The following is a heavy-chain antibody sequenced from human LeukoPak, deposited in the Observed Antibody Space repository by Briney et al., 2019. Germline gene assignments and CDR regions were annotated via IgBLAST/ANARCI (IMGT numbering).Heavy chain of an antibody. V-gene: IGHV3-30*18. CDR1: GFTFSSYG. CDR2: ISNDGSNK. Sequence: GRSLRLSCAASGFTFSSYGMQWFRQAPDKGLEWVAAISNDGSNKYYADSVKGRFTISRDNSKNTLYLQMNSLRAEDTAVYYCAKVDIVATIDAGGLVDYWGQGTLVTVSS. CDR3: AKVDIVATIDAGGLVDY. D-gene: IGHD5-12*01. J-gene: IGHJ4*02.